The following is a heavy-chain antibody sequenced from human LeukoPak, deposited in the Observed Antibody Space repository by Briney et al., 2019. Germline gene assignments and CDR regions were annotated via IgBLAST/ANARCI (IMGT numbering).Heavy chain of an antibody. D-gene: IGHD6-13*01. V-gene: IGHV3-21*01. CDR2: ISSSSSYI. Sequence: GSLRLSCAASGFTFSSYSMNWVRQAPGKGLEWVSSISSSSSYIYYADSVKGRFTISRDNAKNSLYLQMNSLRAEDTAVYYCARDKEDPSSKWYGTGSDYWGQGTLVTVSS. CDR1: GFTFSSYS. J-gene: IGHJ4*02. CDR3: ARDKEDPSSKWYGTGSDY.